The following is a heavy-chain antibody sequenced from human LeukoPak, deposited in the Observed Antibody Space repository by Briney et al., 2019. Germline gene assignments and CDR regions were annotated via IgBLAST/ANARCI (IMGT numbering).Heavy chain of an antibody. CDR2: IYYSGST. V-gene: IGHV4-38-2*01. CDR3: ARAAGYTYGSDY. CDR1: GFTFSDYF. J-gene: IGHJ4*02. Sequence: GSLRLSCAASGFTFSDYFMSWIRQPPGKGLEWIGSIYYSGSTYYNPSLKSRVTISVDTSKNQFSLKLSSVTAADTAVYYCARAAGYTYGSDYWGQGTQVTVSS. D-gene: IGHD5-18*01.